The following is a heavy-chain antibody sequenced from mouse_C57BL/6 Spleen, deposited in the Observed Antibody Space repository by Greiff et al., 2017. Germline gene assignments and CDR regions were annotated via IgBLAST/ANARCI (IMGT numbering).Heavy chain of an antibody. J-gene: IGHJ2*01. Sequence: QVQLQQPGAELVRPGTSVKLSCKASGYTFTSYWMHWVKQRPGQGLEWIGVIDPSDSYTKYNQKFKGKATLTVDTSASTAYMQLSSLTSEDSAVYYCARGSTVVAPYYFDYWGQGTTLTVSS. CDR3: ARGSTVVAPYYFDY. D-gene: IGHD1-1*01. CDR2: IDPSDSYT. CDR1: GYTFTSYW. V-gene: IGHV1-59*01.